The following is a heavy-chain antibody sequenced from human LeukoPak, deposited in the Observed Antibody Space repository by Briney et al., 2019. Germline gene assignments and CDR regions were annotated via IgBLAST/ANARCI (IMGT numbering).Heavy chain of an antibody. D-gene: IGHD3-10*01. V-gene: IGHV3-66*02. CDR2: IYSGGST. Sequence: PGGSLRLSCAASGFTVSSNYMSWVRQAPGKGLEWVSVIYSGGSTYYADSVKGRFTISRDNSKNTLYLQMNSLRAEDTAVYYCARELLWFGESSTGVCFDYWGQGTLVTVSS. CDR1: GFTVSSNY. CDR3: ARELLWFGESSTGVCFDY. J-gene: IGHJ4*02.